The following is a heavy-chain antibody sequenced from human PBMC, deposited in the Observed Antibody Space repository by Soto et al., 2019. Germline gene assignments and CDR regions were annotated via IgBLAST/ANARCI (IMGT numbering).Heavy chain of an antibody. CDR1: GDTLTELS. CDR3: AIGLTALEPYGMDV. D-gene: IGHD3-16*01. V-gene: IGHV1-24*01. Sequence: ASVKVSFKVSGDTLTELSMHWVRQAPGKGLEWMGRIKGLEWMGRSDPEDGKTIYAQKFQGRVTMTEGTSTDTAYMELSSLRSEDTAVYYCAIGLTALEPYGMDVWGQGTTVTVSS. J-gene: IGHJ6*02. CDR2: IKGLEWMGRSDPEDGKT.